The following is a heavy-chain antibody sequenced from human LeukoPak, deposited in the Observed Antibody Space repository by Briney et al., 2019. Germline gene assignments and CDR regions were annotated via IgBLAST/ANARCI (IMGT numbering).Heavy chain of an antibody. CDR1: GFTFSSYW. D-gene: IGHD2-2*01. CDR3: ARERLLGYCSSTSCYQSSYYYYMDV. J-gene: IGHJ6*03. Sequence: GGSLTLSCAASGFTFSSYWMSWVRQAPGKGLEWVANIKQDGSEKYYVDSVKGRFTISRDNAKNSLYLQMNSLRAEDTAVYYCARERLLGYCSSTSCYQSSYYYYMDVWGKGTTDSVSS. CDR2: IKQDGSEK. V-gene: IGHV3-7*01.